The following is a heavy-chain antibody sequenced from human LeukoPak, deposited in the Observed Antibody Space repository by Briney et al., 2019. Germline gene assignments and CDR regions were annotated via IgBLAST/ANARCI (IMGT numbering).Heavy chain of an antibody. CDR1: GGSISSATYY. D-gene: IGHD5-18*01. CDR3: ARGGATPIQLWPYSPGLRYNWFDP. CDR2: IYHSGST. Sequence: ASETLSLTCTVSGGSISSATYYWGWIRQPPGKGLEWIGSIYHSGSTYYNPSLKSRVTISVDTSKNQFSLKLSSVTAADTAVYYCARGGATPIQLWPYSPGLRYNWFDPWGQGTLVTVSS. V-gene: IGHV4-39*07. J-gene: IGHJ5*02.